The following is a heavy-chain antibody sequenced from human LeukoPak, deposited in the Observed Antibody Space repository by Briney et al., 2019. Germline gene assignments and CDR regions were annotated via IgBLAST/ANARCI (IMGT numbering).Heavy chain of an antibody. J-gene: IGHJ3*02. CDR3: ARVSAPIDAFDI. V-gene: IGHV4-30-2*01. CDR1: GGSISSGGYS. Sequence: SETLSLTCAVSGGSISSGGYSWSWIRQPPGKGLEWIGYIYHSGSTYYNPSLKSRITISVDRSKNQFSLKLSSVTAADTAVYYCARVSAPIDAFDIWGQGTMVTVSS. CDR2: IYHSGST. D-gene: IGHD6-6*01.